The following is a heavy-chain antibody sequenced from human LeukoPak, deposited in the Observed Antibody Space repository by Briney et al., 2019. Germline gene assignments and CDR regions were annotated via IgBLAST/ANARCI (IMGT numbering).Heavy chain of an antibody. CDR3: ARARVLLWFGELSQFDY. Sequence: SETLSLTCAVYGRSFSGYYWSWIRQPPGKGLEWIGEINHSGSTNYNPSLKSRVTISVDTSKNQFSLKLSSVTAADTAVYYCARARVLLWFGELSQFDYWGQGTLVTVSS. CDR2: INHSGST. V-gene: IGHV4-34*01. CDR1: GRSFSGYY. J-gene: IGHJ4*02. D-gene: IGHD3-10*01.